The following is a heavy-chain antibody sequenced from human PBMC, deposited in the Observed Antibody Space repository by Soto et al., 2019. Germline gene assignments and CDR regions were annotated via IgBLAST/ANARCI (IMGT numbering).Heavy chain of an antibody. V-gene: IGHV3-48*02. D-gene: IGHD3-22*01. J-gene: IGHJ4*02. Sequence: EVQLVESGGGLVQPGGSLRLSCAASGFTFSSYSMNWVRQAPGKGLEWVSYISSSSSTIYYADSVKGRFTISRDNAKNSLYRQMNSLRDEDTAVYYCARERDDSSGYPGWYFDYWGQGTLVTVSS. CDR1: GFTFSSYS. CDR2: ISSSSSTI. CDR3: ARERDDSSGYPGWYFDY.